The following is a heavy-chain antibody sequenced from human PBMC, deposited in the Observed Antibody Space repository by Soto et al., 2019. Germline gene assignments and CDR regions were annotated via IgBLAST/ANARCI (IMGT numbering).Heavy chain of an antibody. D-gene: IGHD3-10*01. Sequence: ASGKVSCKASGYTFTSYDINWVRQATGQGLEWMGWMNPNSGNTGYAQKFQGRVTMTRNTSISTAYMELSSLRSEDTAVYYCASAQIQYYYGSGSYYRSDDAFDIWGQGTMVTVSS. V-gene: IGHV1-8*01. J-gene: IGHJ3*02. CDR3: ASAQIQYYYGSGSYYRSDDAFDI. CDR2: MNPNSGNT. CDR1: GYTFTSYD.